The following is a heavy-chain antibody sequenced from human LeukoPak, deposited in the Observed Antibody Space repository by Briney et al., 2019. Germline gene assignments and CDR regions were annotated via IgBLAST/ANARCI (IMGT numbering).Heavy chain of an antibody. CDR2: TNGATGNT. J-gene: IGHJ4*02. Sequence: AASVKVSCKTSGYTFTNHALHWVRQAPGQRLEWIGWTNGATGNTRFSQDFQGRLTITIDTSATTGRMELSSLRSEDTAVYYCARSPGGNARTWLDYWGQGTLVTVSS. CDR3: ARSPGGNARTWLDY. CDR1: GYTFTNHA. D-gene: IGHD4-23*01. V-gene: IGHV1-3*02.